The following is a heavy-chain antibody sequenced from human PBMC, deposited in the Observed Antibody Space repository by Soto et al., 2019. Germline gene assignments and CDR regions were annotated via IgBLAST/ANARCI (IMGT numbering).Heavy chain of an antibody. Sequence: QVQLVESGGGVVQPGRSLRVSCAASGFTFSIYAMHWVRQAPGTGLEWVAVISYDGTKTYYADSVKGRFTISRDNSKNTVYLQMNSLRDEDTAVYYCATDRGPRRQWFIDPFDYWGQGTVVTVSP. CDR3: ATDRGPRRQWFIDPFDY. D-gene: IGHD3-22*01. CDR1: GFTFSIYA. J-gene: IGHJ4*02. V-gene: IGHV3-30*03. CDR2: ISYDGTKT.